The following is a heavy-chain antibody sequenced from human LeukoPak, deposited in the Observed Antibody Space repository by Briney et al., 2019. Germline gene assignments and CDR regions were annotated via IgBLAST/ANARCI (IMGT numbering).Heavy chain of an antibody. CDR1: GFTFDDYA. V-gene: IGHV3-21*06. CDR2: ISSSSSYI. CDR3: AGSKGPYYFDY. Sequence: GGSLRLSCAASGFTFDDYAMHWVRQAPGKGLEWVSSISSSSSYIYYADSVKGRFTISRDNAKNSLFLQMNSLRAEDTAVYYCAGSKGPYYFDYWGQGTLVTVSS. D-gene: IGHD3-10*01. J-gene: IGHJ4*02.